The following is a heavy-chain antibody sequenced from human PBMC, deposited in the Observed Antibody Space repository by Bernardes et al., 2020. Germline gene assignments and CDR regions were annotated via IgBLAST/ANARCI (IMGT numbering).Heavy chain of an antibody. CDR2: IWYDGSHE. Sequence: GGSLRLSCAASGFTFTSYGIHWVRQAPGKGLEWVAVIWYDGSHEFYADSVEGRFTISRDSFNNLVYLQMNSLRAEDTAVYYCATLKGFCAGGTCYDLDSWGQGTLVTVSS. J-gene: IGHJ4*02. D-gene: IGHD2-8*02. CDR3: ATLKGFCAGGTCYDLDS. V-gene: IGHV3-33*01. CDR1: GFTFTSYG.